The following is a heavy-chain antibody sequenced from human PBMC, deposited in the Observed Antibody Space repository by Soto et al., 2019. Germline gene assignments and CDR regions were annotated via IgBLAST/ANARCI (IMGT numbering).Heavy chain of an antibody. CDR1: GYTFTGYY. Sequence: ASVKVSCKASGYTFTGYYMHWVRQAPGQGLEWMGWINPNSGGTNYAQKFQGRVTITADESTSTAYMELSSLRSEDTAVYYCARGAYSSGWPQGRFDPWGQGTLVTVSS. CDR2: INPNSGGT. V-gene: IGHV1-2*02. CDR3: ARGAYSSGWPQGRFDP. J-gene: IGHJ5*02. D-gene: IGHD6-19*01.